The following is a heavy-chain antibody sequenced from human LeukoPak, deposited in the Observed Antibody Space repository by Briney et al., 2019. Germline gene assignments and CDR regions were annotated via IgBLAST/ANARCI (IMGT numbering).Heavy chain of an antibody. CDR1: GGSISSYC. CDR3: ARVLDFWSGPRAFDI. D-gene: IGHD3-3*01. V-gene: IGHV4-59*01. J-gene: IGHJ3*02. CDR2: IYYSGST. Sequence: PSETLSLTCTVSGGSISSYCWSWIRQPPGKGLEWIGYIYYSGSTNYNPSLKSRVTISVDTSKNQFSLKLSSVTAADTAVYYCARVLDFWSGPRAFDIWGQGTMVTVSS.